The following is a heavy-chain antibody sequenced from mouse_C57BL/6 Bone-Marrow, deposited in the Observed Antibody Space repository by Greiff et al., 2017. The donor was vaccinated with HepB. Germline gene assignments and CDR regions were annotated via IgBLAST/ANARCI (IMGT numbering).Heavy chain of an antibody. D-gene: IGHD1-1*01. CDR2: IYPGDGDT. V-gene: IGHV1-82*01. CDR3: AGSYYYGSSYVGFAY. J-gene: IGHJ3*01. CDR1: GYAFSSSW. Sequence: QVQLQQSGPELVKPGASVKISCKASGYAFSSSWMNWVKQRPGKGLEWIGRIYPGDGDTNYNGKFKGKATLTADKSSSTAYMQLSSLTSEDSAVYFCAGSYYYGSSYVGFAYWGQGTLVTVSA.